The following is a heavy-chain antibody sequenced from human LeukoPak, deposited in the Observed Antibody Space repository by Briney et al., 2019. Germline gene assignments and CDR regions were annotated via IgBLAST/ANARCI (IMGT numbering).Heavy chain of an antibody. D-gene: IGHD2-2*01. Sequence: GGSLRLSCAASGFTFSSYWMYWVRQAPGKGLVWVLRINSDGSTTSYADSVKGRFTISRDNAKNTLYLQMNSLRAEDTAVYYCTKDDDSTSYYFDYWGQGTLVTVSS. CDR1: GFTFSSYW. V-gene: IGHV3-74*01. CDR2: INSDGSTT. J-gene: IGHJ4*02. CDR3: TKDDDSTSYYFDY.